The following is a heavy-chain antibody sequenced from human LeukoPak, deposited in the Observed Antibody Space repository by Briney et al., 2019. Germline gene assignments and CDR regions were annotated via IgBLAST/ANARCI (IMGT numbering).Heavy chain of an antibody. Sequence: GGSLRLSCAASGFTFSSYAMSWVRQAPGKGLERVSAISGSGGSTYYADSVKGRFTISRDNSKNTLYLQMNSLRAEDTAVYYCAKPSFIAAAGMDYFDYWGQGTLVTVSS. CDR2: ISGSGGST. D-gene: IGHD6-13*01. CDR1: GFTFSSYA. V-gene: IGHV3-23*01. J-gene: IGHJ4*02. CDR3: AKPSFIAAAGMDYFDY.